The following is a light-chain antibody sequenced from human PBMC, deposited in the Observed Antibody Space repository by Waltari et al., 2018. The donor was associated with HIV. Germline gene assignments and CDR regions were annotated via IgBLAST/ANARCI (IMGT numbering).Light chain of an antibody. CDR3: TSYGGRNNRVL. Sequence: QSALTQPPSASGSPEQSVTISCTGTRSGIGDYSYVSWYQQHPGKAPKLLIYEVNKRPSGVPDRFSGSKSGDTASLTVSGLQAEDEADYYCTSYGGRNNRVLFGGGTRLTVL. CDR2: EVN. V-gene: IGLV2-8*01. CDR1: RSGIGDYSY. J-gene: IGLJ2*01.